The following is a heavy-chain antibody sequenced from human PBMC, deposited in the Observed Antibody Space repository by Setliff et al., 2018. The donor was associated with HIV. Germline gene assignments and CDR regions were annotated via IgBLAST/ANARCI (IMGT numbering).Heavy chain of an antibody. J-gene: IGHJ5*02. V-gene: IGHV3-21*04. CDR1: GFTFSSYS. CDR3: ARDRCNSVACYLYNWFDP. Sequence: GGSLRLSCAASGFTFSSYSMNWVRQAPGKGLEWVSSISSSSSYIYYADSVKGRFTISRDNSKNTLYLQMNSLRAEDTAVYYCARDRCNSVACYLYNWFDPWGQGTLVTVSS. CDR2: ISSSSSYI. D-gene: IGHD2-2*01.